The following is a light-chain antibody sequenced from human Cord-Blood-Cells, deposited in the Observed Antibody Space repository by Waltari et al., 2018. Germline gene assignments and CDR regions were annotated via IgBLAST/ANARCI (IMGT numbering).Light chain of an antibody. CDR1: QSVSSN. CDR2: GAS. V-gene: IGKV3-15*01. J-gene: IGKJ1*01. Sequence: EIVMTQSPATLSVSPGERATLPCSASQSVSSNLAWYQQKPGQAPRLLIYGASPRATGIPARFSGSWSGTEFTLTISSLQSEDFAVYYCQQYNNWPGTFGQGTKVEIK. CDR3: QQYNNWPGT.